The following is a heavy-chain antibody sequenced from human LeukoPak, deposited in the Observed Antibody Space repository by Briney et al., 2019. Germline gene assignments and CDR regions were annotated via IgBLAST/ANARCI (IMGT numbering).Heavy chain of an antibody. V-gene: IGHV1-46*01. J-gene: IGHJ6*03. CDR2: INPSGGST. D-gene: IGHD2-2*01. CDR1: GYTFTSYY. Sequence: ASVKVSCKASGYTFTSYYMHWVRQAPGQGLEWMGIINPSGGSTSYAQKFQGRVTMTRDMSTSTVYMELSSLRSEDTAVYYCARGYCSSTSCYLPSYYYYYMDVWGKGTTVTVSS. CDR3: ARGYCSSTSCYLPSYYYYYMDV.